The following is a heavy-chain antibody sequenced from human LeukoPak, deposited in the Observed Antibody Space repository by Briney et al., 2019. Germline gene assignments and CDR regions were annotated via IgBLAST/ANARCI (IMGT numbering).Heavy chain of an antibody. D-gene: IGHD6-6*01. J-gene: IGHJ4*02. Sequence: LPGGSLRLSCAASGFTFSSYSMNWVRQAPGKGLEWVSGACGSGDNTYYADSVKGRFTISRDNSKNTLYLQMTGLRAEDTAVYYCAKDLTICPVGYVSPSHPFDYWGQGTLVTVSS. V-gene: IGHV3-23*01. CDR1: GFTFSSYS. CDR3: AKDLTICPVGYVSPSHPFDY. CDR2: ACGSGDNT.